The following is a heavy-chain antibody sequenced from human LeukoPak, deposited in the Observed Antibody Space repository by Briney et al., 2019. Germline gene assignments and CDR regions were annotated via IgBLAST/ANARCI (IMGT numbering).Heavy chain of an antibody. CDR1: GGSISSYY. Sequence: SETLSLTCTVSGGSISSYYWSWIRQPPGKGLEWIGYIYYSGSTSYNPSLKSRVTISVDTSKNQFSLKLSSVTAADTAVYYCASEVNYDFWSGNAEYFQHWGQGTLVTVSS. CDR3: ASEVNYDFWSGNAEYFQH. CDR2: IYYSGST. D-gene: IGHD3-3*01. V-gene: IGHV4-59*08. J-gene: IGHJ1*01.